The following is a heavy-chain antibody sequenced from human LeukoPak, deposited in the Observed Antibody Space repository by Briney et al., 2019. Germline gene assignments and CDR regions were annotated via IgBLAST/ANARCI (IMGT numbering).Heavy chain of an antibody. D-gene: IGHD6-13*01. V-gene: IGHV1-18*01. CDR2: ISAYNGNT. Sequence: ASVKVSCKASGGTFSSYAISWVRQAPGQGLEWMGWISAYNGNTNYAQKLQGRVTMTTDTSTSTVYMELSSLRSEDTAVYYCARKGTNSWYGFDYWGQGTLVTVSS. CDR1: GGTFSSYA. J-gene: IGHJ4*02. CDR3: ARKGTNSWYGFDY.